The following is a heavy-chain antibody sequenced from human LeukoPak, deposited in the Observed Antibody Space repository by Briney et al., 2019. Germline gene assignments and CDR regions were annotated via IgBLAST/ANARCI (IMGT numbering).Heavy chain of an antibody. J-gene: IGHJ5*02. Sequence: SQTLSLTCTVSGGSISSGDYYWSWIRQPPGKGLEWIGYIYYSGSTYYNPSLKGRVTISVDTSKNQFSLKLSSVTAADTAVYYCARDRGMITFGGVIRNWFDPWGQGTLVTVSS. D-gene: IGHD3-16*02. CDR1: GGSISSGDYY. CDR3: ARDRGMITFGGVIRNWFDP. V-gene: IGHV4-30-4*01. CDR2: IYYSGST.